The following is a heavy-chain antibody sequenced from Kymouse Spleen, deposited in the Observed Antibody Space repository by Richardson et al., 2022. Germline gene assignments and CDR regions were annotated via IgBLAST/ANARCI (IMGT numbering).Heavy chain of an antibody. J-gene: IGHJ4*02. CDR3: ARERNSGWYGTYFDY. V-gene: IGHV1-2*04. CDR2: INPNSGGT. Sequence: QVQLVQSGAEVKKPGASVKVSCKASGYTFTGYYMHWVRQAPGQGLEWMGWINPNSGGTNYAQKFQGWVTMTRDTSISTAYMELSRLRSDDTAVYYCARERNSGWYGTYFDYWGQGTLVTVSS. D-gene: IGHD6-19*01. CDR1: GYTFTGYY.